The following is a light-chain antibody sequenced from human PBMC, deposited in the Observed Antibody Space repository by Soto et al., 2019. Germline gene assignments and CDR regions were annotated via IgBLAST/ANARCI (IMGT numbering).Light chain of an antibody. CDR2: HAS. CDR1: QSISNW. CDR3: QQYMSYS. Sequence: DIQMTQSPSTMPASLGDRVTITCRASQSISNWLAWYQQKPGRAPKLLIYHASTLESWVPSRFSGSGSGTELTLTISSLQPDDFATYYYQQYMSYSFGQGTKVDIK. V-gene: IGKV1-5*01. J-gene: IGKJ1*01.